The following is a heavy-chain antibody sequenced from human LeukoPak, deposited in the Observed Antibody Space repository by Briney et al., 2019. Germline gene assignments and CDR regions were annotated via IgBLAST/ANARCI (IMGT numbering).Heavy chain of an antibody. CDR1: GFTFSSYA. Sequence: GRSLRLSCAASGFTFSSYAMHWVRQAPGKGLEWVAVISYDGSEKYYADSVKGRFTISRDNSKNTLYLQMNSLRAEDTAVYYCARVRRYCSSTSCYTYYYYGMDVWGQGTTVTVSS. D-gene: IGHD2-2*02. V-gene: IGHV3-30-3*01. J-gene: IGHJ6*02. CDR2: ISYDGSEK. CDR3: ARVRRYCSSTSCYTYYYYGMDV.